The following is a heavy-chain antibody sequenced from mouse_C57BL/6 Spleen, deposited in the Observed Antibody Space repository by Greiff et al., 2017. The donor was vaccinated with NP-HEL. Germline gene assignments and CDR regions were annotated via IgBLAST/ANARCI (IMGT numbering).Heavy chain of an antibody. D-gene: IGHD1-1*01. CDR3: ASPYYYGSEGYFDV. Sequence: QVQLQQSGAELVKPGASVKLSCKASGYTFTSYWMHWVKQRPGQGLEWIGMIHPNSGSTNYNEKFKRKATLTVDKSSSTAYMQLSSLTSEDSAVYYCASPYYYGSEGYFDVWGTGTTVTVSS. CDR2: IHPNSGST. J-gene: IGHJ1*03. CDR1: GYTFTSYW. V-gene: IGHV1-64*01.